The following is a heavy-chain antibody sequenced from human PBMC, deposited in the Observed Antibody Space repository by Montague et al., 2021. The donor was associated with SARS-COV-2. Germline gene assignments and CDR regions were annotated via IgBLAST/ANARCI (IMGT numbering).Heavy chain of an antibody. D-gene: IGHD3-9*01. CDR1: GGSISSSSYY. CDR2: IYYSGST. J-gene: IGHJ2*01. V-gene: IGHV4-39*01. Sequence: SETLSLTCTVSGGSISSSSYYWGWLRQPPGKGLEWIGSIYYSGSTYYNPSLKSRVTISVDTSKNQFSLKLSSVTAADTAVYCCARHVYDILTGYYTYWYFDLWGRGTLVTVSS. CDR3: ARHVYDILTGYYTYWYFDL.